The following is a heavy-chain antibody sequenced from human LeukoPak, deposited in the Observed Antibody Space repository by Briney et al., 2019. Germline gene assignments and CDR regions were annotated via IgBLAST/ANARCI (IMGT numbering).Heavy chain of an antibody. J-gene: IGHJ4*02. D-gene: IGHD6-13*01. CDR1: GFTFSSSA. CDR2: ISGSGGST. Sequence: PGGSLRLSCAASGFTFSSSAMSWVRQAPGKGLEWVSAISGSGGSTYYADSVKGRFTISRDNSKNTLYLQMNSLRAEDTAVYYCAKAPPSGIAAAGLYYFDYWGQGTLVTVSS. V-gene: IGHV3-23*01. CDR3: AKAPPSGIAAAGLYYFDY.